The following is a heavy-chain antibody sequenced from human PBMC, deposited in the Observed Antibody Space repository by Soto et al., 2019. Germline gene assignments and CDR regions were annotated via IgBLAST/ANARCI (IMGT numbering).Heavy chain of an antibody. CDR1: GGSFSGYY. V-gene: IGHV4-34*01. J-gene: IGHJ6*02. CDR3: ARGRGYYGSGRGYYYYYGMDV. CDR2: INHSGST. D-gene: IGHD3-10*01. Sequence: TLSLTCAVYGGSFSGYYWSWIRQPPGKGLEWIGEINHSGSTNYNPSLKSRVTISVDTSKNQFSLKLSSVTAADTAVYYCARGRGYYGSGRGYYYYYGMDVWGQGTTVTVSS.